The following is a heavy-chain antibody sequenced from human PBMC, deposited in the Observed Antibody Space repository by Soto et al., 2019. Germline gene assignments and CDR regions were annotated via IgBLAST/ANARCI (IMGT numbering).Heavy chain of an antibody. CDR3: ARGGKEWFGEFIDY. D-gene: IGHD3-10*01. J-gene: IGHJ4*02. V-gene: IGHV1-69*12. CDR1: GGTFSNYA. Sequence: QVQLVQSGAEVKKPGSSVKVSCKASGGTFSNYAINWVRQAPGQGLEWMGGIIPIFGPANYAQKFQGRVTITADESTSTAYMELSSLRSEDTDVYYCARGGKEWFGEFIDYWGQGTLVTVCS. CDR2: IIPIFGPA.